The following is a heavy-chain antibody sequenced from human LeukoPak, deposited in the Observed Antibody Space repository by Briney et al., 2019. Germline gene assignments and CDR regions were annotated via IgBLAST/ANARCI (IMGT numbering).Heavy chain of an antibody. V-gene: IGHV3-20*04. CDR3: ARAPITSPFYFDH. J-gene: IGHJ4*02. Sequence: PGGSLRLSCSASGFGFGDHGMSWVRQVPGKRLEWVSGINWSGGSTGYADPVRGRFTISRDNAKNSLYPQMDSLTAEDTALYYCARAPITSPFYFDHWGQGTLVTVSS. CDR1: GFGFGDHG. D-gene: IGHD2-2*01. CDR2: INWSGGST.